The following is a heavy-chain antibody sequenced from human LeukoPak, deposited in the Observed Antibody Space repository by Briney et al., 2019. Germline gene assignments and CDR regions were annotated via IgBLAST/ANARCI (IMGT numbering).Heavy chain of an antibody. CDR1: GFTFSSYS. J-gene: IGHJ6*02. CDR2: ISSSSSYI. D-gene: IGHD6-13*01. V-gene: IGHV3-21*01. Sequence: GGSLRLSCAASGFTFSSYSMNWVRQAPGKGLEWVSSISSSSSYIYYADSVTGRFTISRDNAKNSLYLQMNSLRAEDTAVYYCARDGQQLVDYYYYYGMDVWGQGTTVTVSS. CDR3: ARDGQQLVDYYYYYGMDV.